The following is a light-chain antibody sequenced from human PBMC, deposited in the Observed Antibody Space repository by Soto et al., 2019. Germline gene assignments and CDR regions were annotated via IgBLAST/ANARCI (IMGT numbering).Light chain of an antibody. V-gene: IGLV1-40*01. CDR1: SSNIGAGYD. Sequence: QSVLTQPPSVSGAPGQRVTISCTGSSSNIGAGYDVHWYQQVPGAAPKLLIYANSHRPSGVPDRFSGSKSGTSASLAITGLQAEDEADYYCSSHKTSTNTLVFGGGTKLTVL. CDR2: ANS. J-gene: IGLJ2*01. CDR3: SSHKTSTNTLV.